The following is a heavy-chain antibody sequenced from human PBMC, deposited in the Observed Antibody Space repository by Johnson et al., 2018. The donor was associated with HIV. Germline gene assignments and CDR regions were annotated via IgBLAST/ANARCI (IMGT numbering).Heavy chain of an antibody. CDR2: ISYDGSNK. Sequence: QVQLVESGGGVVQPGRSLRLSCAASGFTFSSYAMHWVRQAPGKGLEWGTVISYDGSNKYYADSVKGRFTISRDNSKNTLYLQMNSLRAEDTAVYYCAREGGALDAFDIWGQGTMVTVSS. CDR1: GFTFSSYA. J-gene: IGHJ3*02. D-gene: IGHD1-26*01. V-gene: IGHV3-30-3*01. CDR3: AREGGALDAFDI.